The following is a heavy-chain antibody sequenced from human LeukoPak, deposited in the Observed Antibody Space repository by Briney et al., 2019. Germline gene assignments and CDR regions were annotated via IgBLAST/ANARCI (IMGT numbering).Heavy chain of an antibody. CDR3: TTGGEYSYGYGRYFQH. CDR2: IKSKTDGGTT. D-gene: IGHD5-18*01. J-gene: IGHJ1*01. CDR1: GFTFSNAW. V-gene: IGHV3-15*01. Sequence: TGGSLRLSCAASGFTFSNAWMSWVRQAPGKGLEWVGRIKSKTDGGTTDYAAPVKGRFTISRDDSKNTLYLQMNSLKTEDTAVYYCTTGGEYSYGYGRYFQHWGQGTLVTVSS.